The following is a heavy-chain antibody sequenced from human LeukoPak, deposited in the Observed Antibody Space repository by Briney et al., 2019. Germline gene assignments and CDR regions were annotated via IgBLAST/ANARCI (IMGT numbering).Heavy chain of an antibody. CDR1: GGSISSYY. J-gene: IGHJ5*02. D-gene: IGHD3-3*01. CDR2: IYYSGST. CDR3: ARDGDFWSGSWFDP. V-gene: IGHV4-59*01. Sequence: SETLSLTCTVSGGSISSYYWSWIRQPPGRGLEWIGYIYYSGSTNYNPSLERRVTISVDTSKNQFSLKLSSVTAADTAVYYCARDGDFWSGSWFDPWGQGTLVTVSS.